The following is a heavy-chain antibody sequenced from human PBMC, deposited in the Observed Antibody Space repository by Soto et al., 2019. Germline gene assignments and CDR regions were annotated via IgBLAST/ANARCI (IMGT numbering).Heavy chain of an antibody. J-gene: IGHJ4*02. V-gene: IGHV3-11*01. CDR3: APGWLFDY. CDR2: ITSSGSNV. CDR1: GFTFSDYY. D-gene: IGHD5-12*01. Sequence: GGSLILSCAASGFTFSDYYMTWIRQAPGKGLEWIAFITSSGSNVKYADSVKGRFTISRDNAKNSLYLQMNNVRAEDTAVYYCAPGWLFDYWGQGTLVTVSS.